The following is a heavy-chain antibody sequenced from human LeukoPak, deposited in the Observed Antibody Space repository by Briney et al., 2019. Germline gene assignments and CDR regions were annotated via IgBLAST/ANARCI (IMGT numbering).Heavy chain of an antibody. Sequence: PSETLSLTCIVSGYSISSGYYWGWIRQPPGKGLEWIGSIYHSGTTHYNPSLKSRVTISVDTSKNQFSLKLSSVTAADTAVYYCARWVRGGDPSPYADLYDYVWAEDAFDIWGQGTMVTVSS. D-gene: IGHD3-16*01. V-gene: IGHV4-38-2*02. CDR2: IYHSGTT. CDR1: GYSISSGYY. J-gene: IGHJ3*02. CDR3: ARWVRGGDPSPYADLYDYVWAEDAFDI.